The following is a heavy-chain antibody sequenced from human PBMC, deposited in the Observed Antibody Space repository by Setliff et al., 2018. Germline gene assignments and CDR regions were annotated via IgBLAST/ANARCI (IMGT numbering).Heavy chain of an antibody. CDR2: VFPKTGNT. Sequence: ASVKVSCKASGYAFTNFGITWVRQAPGQGLEWMGWVFPKTGNTNYAHKLQGRVTMTTDTSTGTAFLELMSLRSDDTAVYYCSRLVRFCTPSTCQGASASEHWGQGTLVTVSS. CDR3: SRLVRFCTPSTCQGASASEH. V-gene: IGHV1-18*01. CDR1: GYAFTNFG. D-gene: IGHD2-15*01. J-gene: IGHJ1*01.